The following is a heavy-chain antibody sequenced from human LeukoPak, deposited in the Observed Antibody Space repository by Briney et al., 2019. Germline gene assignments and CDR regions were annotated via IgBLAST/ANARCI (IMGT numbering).Heavy chain of an antibody. CDR3: ARDFSDYVVSF. CDR1: GFTFSSYW. CDR2: IKSDGSST. J-gene: IGHJ4*02. V-gene: IGHV3-74*01. D-gene: IGHD5-12*01. Sequence: GGSLRLSCVASGFTFSSYWLHWVRQAPGKGLVWVSRIKSDGSSTSYAASVKGRFTISRDNAKNTLYLQMNGLRAEDTAVYYCARDFSDYVVSFWGQGTLVTVSS.